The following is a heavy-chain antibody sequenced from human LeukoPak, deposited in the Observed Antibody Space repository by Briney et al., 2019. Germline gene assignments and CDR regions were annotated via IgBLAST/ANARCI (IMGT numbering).Heavy chain of an antibody. V-gene: IGHV3-23*01. CDR3: AKSYYSGSGSPSLDY. J-gene: IGHJ4*02. CDR2: ISGGNGAT. Sequence: GGSLRLSCAASGFTFSSYAMTWVRQAPGKGLEWVSGISGGNGATYYADSVKGRFTISTDNSKNTLYLQMNSLRVEDTAVYYCAKSYYSGSGSPSLDYWGQGTLVTVSS. D-gene: IGHD3-10*01. CDR1: GFTFSSYA.